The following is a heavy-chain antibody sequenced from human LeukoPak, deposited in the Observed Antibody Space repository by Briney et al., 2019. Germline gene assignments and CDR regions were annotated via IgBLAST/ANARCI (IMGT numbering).Heavy chain of an antibody. CDR3: VSGRGYCSSTSCRTLYYYYYMDV. Sequence: SETLSLTCTVSGGSISSGGYYWSWTRQPPGKGLEWIGYIYHSGSTYYNPSLKSRVTISVDRSKNQFSLKLSSVTAADTAVYCCVSGRGYCSSTSCRTLYYYYYMDVWGKGTTVTVSS. V-gene: IGHV4-30-2*01. CDR2: IYHSGST. D-gene: IGHD2-2*01. J-gene: IGHJ6*03. CDR1: GGSISSGGYY.